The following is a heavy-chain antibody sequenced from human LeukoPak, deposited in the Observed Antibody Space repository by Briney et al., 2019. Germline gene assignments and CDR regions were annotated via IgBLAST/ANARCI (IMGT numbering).Heavy chain of an antibody. Sequence: PGGSVRLSCAASGLTFSTYWMSWVRQAPGKGLEWVANIKQDGSEQYYVDSVKGRFTISRDNAKNSLFLQMNSLRGEDTAVYYCTREYLTVSYFDYWGQGTLVTVSS. D-gene: IGHD4-11*01. J-gene: IGHJ4*02. CDR1: GLTFSTYW. CDR2: IKQDGSEQ. CDR3: TREYLTVSYFDY. V-gene: IGHV3-7*05.